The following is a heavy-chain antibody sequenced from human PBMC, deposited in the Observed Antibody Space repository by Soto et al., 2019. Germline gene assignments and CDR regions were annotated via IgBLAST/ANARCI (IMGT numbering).Heavy chain of an antibody. V-gene: IGHV3-30-3*01. D-gene: IGHD6-13*01. J-gene: IGHJ4*02. CDR1: GFTFSSYA. Sequence: QVQLVESGGGVVQPGRSLRLSCAASGFTFSSYAMNWVRQAPGKGLEWVAVISYDGTNKYYADSVKGRVNMSRDNSKNTLYLQMNSLRAEDTAVYYCARGGSSSWYLPFDYWGQGPLVTVSS. CDR2: ISYDGTNK. CDR3: ARGGSSSWYLPFDY.